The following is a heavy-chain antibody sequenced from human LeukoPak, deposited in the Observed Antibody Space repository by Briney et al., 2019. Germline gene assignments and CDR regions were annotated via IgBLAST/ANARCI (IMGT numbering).Heavy chain of an antibody. CDR1: GYSFTSYY. V-gene: IGHV1-46*01. CDR3: ATLGATRPERSYDY. D-gene: IGHD1-26*01. J-gene: IGHJ4*02. CDR2: INPSGGST. Sequence: ASVKVPCKASGYSFTSYYMHWVRQAPGQGLEWMGIINPSGGSTSYAQKFQGRVTMTRDTSTSTVYMELSSLRSEDTAVYYCATLGATRPERSYDYWGQGTLVTVSS.